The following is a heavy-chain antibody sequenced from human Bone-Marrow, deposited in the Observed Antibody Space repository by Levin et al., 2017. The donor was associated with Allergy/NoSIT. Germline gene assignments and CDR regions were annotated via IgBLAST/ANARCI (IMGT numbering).Heavy chain of an antibody. V-gene: IGHV5-51*01. J-gene: IGHJ4*02. CDR2: IHPRDSDT. Sequence: KVSCKASGYTFTHTWIAWVRQLPGQGLEWMGLIHPRDSDTTYSPSFQGQVTISADKSISTAYLQWSSLAASDTAMYYCATRLPGCASGHNCSHYFDFWGQGTLVTVSS. D-gene: IGHD2-15*01. CDR3: ATRLPGCASGHNCSHYFDF. CDR1: GYTFTHTW.